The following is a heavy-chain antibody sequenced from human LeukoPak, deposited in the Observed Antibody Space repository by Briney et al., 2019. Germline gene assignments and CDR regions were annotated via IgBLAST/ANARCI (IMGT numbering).Heavy chain of an antibody. CDR2: IYYSGST. CDR1: GGSISSSSYY. Sequence: PSETLSLTCTVSGGSISSSSYYWGWIRQPPGKGLEWIGSIYYSGSTYYNPSLKSRVTISVDTSKNQFPLKLSSVTAADTAVYYCARRDGYTYYDYWGQGTLVTVSS. V-gene: IGHV4-39*06. CDR3: ARRDGYTYYDY. J-gene: IGHJ4*02. D-gene: IGHD5-24*01.